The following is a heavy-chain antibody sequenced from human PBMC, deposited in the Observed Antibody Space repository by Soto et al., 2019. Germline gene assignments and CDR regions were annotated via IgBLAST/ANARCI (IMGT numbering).Heavy chain of an antibody. CDR2: VFHTGGT. CDR3: ARVFSSGSGWMYYFDF. J-gene: IGHJ4*02. CDR1: SDSIAGENW. D-gene: IGHD6-19*01. Sequence: QVQLQESGPGLVKPSEPLSLTCTVSSDSIAGENWWSWVRQPPGLGLAWIGEVFHTGGTNYNPSLKSRVTMEVDKSKNQFSLKLISATAADTAVYYCARVFSSGSGWMYYFDFWGQGTLVSVSS. V-gene: IGHV4-4*02.